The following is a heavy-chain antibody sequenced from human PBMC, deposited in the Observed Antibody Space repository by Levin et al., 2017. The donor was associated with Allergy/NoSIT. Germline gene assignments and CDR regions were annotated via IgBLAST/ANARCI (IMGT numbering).Heavy chain of an antibody. CDR2: MHYSGSA. V-gene: IGHV4-39*07. CDR1: GGTISSTSHF. J-gene: IGHJ4*02. CDR3: SRSLETAMAPYYSDY. D-gene: IGHD5-18*01. Sequence: SQTLSLTCNVSGGTISSTSHFWGWVRQPPGKGLQWIGSMHYSGSAYYTPSLKSRVTISMDTSKNQFSLRLTSVTAADTAIYYCSRSLETAMAPYYSDYWGQGTLVTVSS.